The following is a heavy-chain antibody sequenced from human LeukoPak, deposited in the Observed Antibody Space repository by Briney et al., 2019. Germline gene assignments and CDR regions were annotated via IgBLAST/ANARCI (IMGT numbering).Heavy chain of an antibody. Sequence: ASVKVSCKASRYTFTSSGISWVRQAPGQGLEGMGWISTYNGNTNYAQKLQGRVTMTTDTSTSTAYMELRSLRYDDTAVYYCAISRSFGGPAFFDYWGQGTLVTVSS. CDR2: ISTYNGNT. J-gene: IGHJ4*02. V-gene: IGHV1-18*01. CDR1: RYTFTSSG. D-gene: IGHD3-10*01. CDR3: AISRSFGGPAFFDY.